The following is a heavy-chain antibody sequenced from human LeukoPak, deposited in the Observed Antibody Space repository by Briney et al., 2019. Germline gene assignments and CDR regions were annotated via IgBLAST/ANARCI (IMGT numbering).Heavy chain of an antibody. CDR1: GGSISSYY. V-gene: IGHV4-59*01. CDR3: ARVFKGVGSYAIDY. CDR2: IYYSGST. J-gene: IGHJ4*02. D-gene: IGHD2-2*01. Sequence: PSETLSLTCTVSGGSISSYYWSWIRQPPGKGLEWIGYIYYSGSTNYNPSLKSRVTISVDTSKNQFSLKLSSVTAADTAVYYCARVFKGVGSYAIDYWGQGTLVTVSS.